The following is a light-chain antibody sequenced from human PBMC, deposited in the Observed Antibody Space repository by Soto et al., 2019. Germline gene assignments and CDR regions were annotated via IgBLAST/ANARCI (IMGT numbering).Light chain of an antibody. CDR3: QQYGSSPLT. J-gene: IGKJ4*01. V-gene: IGKV3-20*01. CDR1: QSVSSY. Sequence: EIVLTQSPGTLSLSVGERVTLSCRASQSVSSYLAWYQQTPGQAPRLLIYDTSNRATGTPDRFSGSGSGTDFTLTLSRLEPEDFTGYYCQQYGSSPLTFGGGTTVEIK. CDR2: DTS.